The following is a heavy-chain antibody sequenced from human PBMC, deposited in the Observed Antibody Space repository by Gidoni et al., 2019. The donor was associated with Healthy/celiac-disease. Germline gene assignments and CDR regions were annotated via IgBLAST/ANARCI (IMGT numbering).Heavy chain of an antibody. Sequence: EVQLVESGGGLVQPGGSLRLSWAASGFTFSSYALSWVRQAPGKGLELVSAFSGRCVSTYYADSVKGRFTISRDNSKNTLYLQMNSLRAEDTAVYYCAKGDSSGYLDYWGQGTLVTVSS. D-gene: IGHD3-22*01. V-gene: IGHV3-23*04. J-gene: IGHJ4*02. CDR3: AKGDSSGYLDY. CDR1: GFTFSSYA. CDR2: FSGRCVST.